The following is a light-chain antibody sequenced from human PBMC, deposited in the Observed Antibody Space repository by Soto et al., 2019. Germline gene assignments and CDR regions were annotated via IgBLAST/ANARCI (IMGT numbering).Light chain of an antibody. Sequence: QSALTQAASVSGSPGQSVTISCTGTSSDIGGYNYVSWYQQHPGKAPKLIIFDVSDRPSGVSNRFSGSKSGNTASLTISGLQAEDEADYYCSSYTRSPTYVFGTGTKLTVL. J-gene: IGLJ1*01. CDR3: SSYTRSPTYV. V-gene: IGLV2-14*03. CDR2: DVS. CDR1: SSDIGGYNY.